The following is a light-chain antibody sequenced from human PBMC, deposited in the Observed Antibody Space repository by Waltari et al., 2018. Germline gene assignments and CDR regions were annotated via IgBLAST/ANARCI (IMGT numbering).Light chain of an antibody. V-gene: IGKV4-1*01. CDR1: QTVLYTSNNTNY. CDR2: GAC. J-gene: IGKJ3*01. CDR3: QQYHTTPFS. Sequence: DIVMTQSPDSLTVSLGERATINCKSSQTVLYTSNNTNYLAWYQQKTGQPPKLLIYGACTRESGVPDRFTGSWSGTDFTLSISSLQAEDVAVYFCQQYHTTPFSFGPGTKLDIK.